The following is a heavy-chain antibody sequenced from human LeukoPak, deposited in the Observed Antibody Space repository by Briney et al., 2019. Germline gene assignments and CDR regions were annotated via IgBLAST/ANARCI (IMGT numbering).Heavy chain of an antibody. CDR3: ARELWRSITGTTRRPLRAFDI. CDR2: ISGYNGNT. V-gene: IGHV1-18*01. CDR1: GYTFTTYG. Sequence: ASVKVSCKASGYTFTTYGISWVRQAPGQGLEWMGWISGYNGNTNYAQKFQGRVTMTTDTSTSTAYMELSRLRSDDTAVYYCARELWRSITGTTRRPLRAFDIWGQGTMATVSS. D-gene: IGHD1-7*01. J-gene: IGHJ3*02.